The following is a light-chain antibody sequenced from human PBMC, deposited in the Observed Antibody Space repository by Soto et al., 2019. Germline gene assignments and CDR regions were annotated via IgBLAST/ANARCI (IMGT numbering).Light chain of an antibody. CDR3: QQSDSLPIT. Sequence: DIPMTQSPSSLSASVGDRVTITCWASQDISNYLNWYQQRPGKAPKLLIYDASNLERGVPSRFSGTRSGTHFTFAITSLQPEDVATYYCQQSDSLPITFGQGTRLEI. J-gene: IGKJ5*01. CDR2: DAS. CDR1: QDISNY. V-gene: IGKV1-33*01.